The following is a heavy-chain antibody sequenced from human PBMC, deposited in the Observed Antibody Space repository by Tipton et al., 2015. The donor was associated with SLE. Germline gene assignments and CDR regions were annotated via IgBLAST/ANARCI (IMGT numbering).Heavy chain of an antibody. CDR1: GGSFSGYY. D-gene: IGHD3/OR15-3a*01. J-gene: IGHJ6*03. CDR3: ARAPGLDRDYQYYYYMDV. V-gene: IGHV4-59*12. Sequence: GLVKPSETLSLTCAVYGGSFSGYYWSWIRQPPGKGLEWIGYVSYSGSTNYNPSLKSRVTMSVDTSKNQFSLKLSSVTAADTAVYYCARAPGLDRDYQYYYYMDVWGKGTTVTVSS. CDR2: VSYSGST.